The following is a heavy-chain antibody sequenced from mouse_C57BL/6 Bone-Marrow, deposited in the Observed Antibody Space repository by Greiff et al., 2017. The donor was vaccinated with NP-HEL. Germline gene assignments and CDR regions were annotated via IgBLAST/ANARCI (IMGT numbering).Heavy chain of an antibody. V-gene: IGHV7-3*01. D-gene: IGHD1-1*01. CDR2: IRNKANGYTT. CDR1: GFNFTDYY. J-gene: IGHJ3*01. Sequence: EVQVVESGGGLVQPGGSLSLSCAASGFNFTDYYMSWVRQPPGKALEWLGFIRNKANGYTTEYSASVKGGFTISRDNSQSILYLQMNALRAEDSATYYCARSRIYYYGSSYPAWFAYWGQGTLVTVSA. CDR3: ARSRIYYYGSSYPAWFAY.